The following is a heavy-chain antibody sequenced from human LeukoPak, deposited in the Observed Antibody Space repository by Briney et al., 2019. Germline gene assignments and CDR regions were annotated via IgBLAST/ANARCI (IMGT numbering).Heavy chain of an antibody. J-gene: IGHJ4*02. CDR3: ATEPVWFGESRPGY. D-gene: IGHD3-10*01. V-gene: IGHV1-24*01. Sequence: ASVKVSCNVSGYTLTELSMHWVRQAPGRGLEWMGGFDPEDGETIYAQKFQGRVTMTEDTSTDTAYMELSSLRSEDTAVYYCATEPVWFGESRPGYWGQGTLVTVSS. CDR1: GYTLTELS. CDR2: FDPEDGET.